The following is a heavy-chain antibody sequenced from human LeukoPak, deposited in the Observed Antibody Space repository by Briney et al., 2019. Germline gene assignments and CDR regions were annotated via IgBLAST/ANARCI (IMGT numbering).Heavy chain of an antibody. D-gene: IGHD6-13*01. CDR2: IYYSGST. J-gene: IGHJ4*02. Sequence: SETLSLTCTVSGGSISSYYWSWIRQPPAKGLEWIGYIYYSGSTNYNPSLKSRVTISVDTSKNQFSLKLSSVTAADTAAYYCAREAGIAAAVDYWGQGTLVTVSS. V-gene: IGHV4-59*01. CDR3: AREAGIAAAVDY. CDR1: GGSISSYY.